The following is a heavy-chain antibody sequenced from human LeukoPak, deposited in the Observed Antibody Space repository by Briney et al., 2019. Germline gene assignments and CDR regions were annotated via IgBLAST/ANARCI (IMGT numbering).Heavy chain of an antibody. D-gene: IGHD6-13*01. Sequence: KPSETLSLTCTVSGGSISSSSYYWGWIRQPPGKGLECIGSIYYSGSTYYNPSLKSRVTISVDTSKNQFSLKLSSVTAADTAVYYCARREQQLGWFDPWGQGTLVTVSS. CDR2: IYYSGST. CDR3: ARREQQLGWFDP. J-gene: IGHJ5*02. V-gene: IGHV4-39*01. CDR1: GGSISSSSYY.